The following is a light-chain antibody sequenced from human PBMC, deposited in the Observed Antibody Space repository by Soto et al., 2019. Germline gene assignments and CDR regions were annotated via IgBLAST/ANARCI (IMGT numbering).Light chain of an antibody. CDR3: QQRSNWPPAFT. V-gene: IGKV1-9*01. J-gene: IGKJ3*01. Sequence: DIQLTQSPSFLSASVGDRVTITCRASQGISSDLVWYQQKPGKAPNLLIYAATTLQSGVPSRFSGSGSGTEFTLTISSLQPEDFAVYYCQQRSNWPPAFTFGPGTKVDIK. CDR2: AAT. CDR1: QGISSD.